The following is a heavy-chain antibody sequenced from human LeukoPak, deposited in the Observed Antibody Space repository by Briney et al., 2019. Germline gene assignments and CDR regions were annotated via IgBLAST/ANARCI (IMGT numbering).Heavy chain of an antibody. CDR3: AKDLFGAAVAVAPCY. D-gene: IGHD6-19*01. CDR1: GFTFSNYW. Sequence: GGSLRLSCAASGFTFSNYWMTWVRQAPGKGLEWVANIKQDDSEIYYVNSVKGRFTISRDNARNSVYLQMNSLRAEDTAVYYCAKDLFGAAVAVAPCYWGQGTLVTVSS. V-gene: IGHV3-7*01. CDR2: IKQDDSEI. J-gene: IGHJ4*02.